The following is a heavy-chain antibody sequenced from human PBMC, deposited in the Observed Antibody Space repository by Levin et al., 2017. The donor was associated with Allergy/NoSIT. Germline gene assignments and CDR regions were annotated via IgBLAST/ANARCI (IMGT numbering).Heavy chain of an antibody. CDR2: IDWDDDK. J-gene: IGHJ4*02. V-gene: IGHV2-70*11. Sequence: SVSGPTLVKPTQTLTLTCTFSGFSLSTSAMCVSWIRQPPGKALEWLARIDWDDDKYYSTSLKTRLTISKDTFRNQVVLTMTNMDPVDTATYFCALMRVDKWSYDYWGQGTLVTVSS. CDR3: ALMRVDKWSYDY. D-gene: IGHD1-26*01. CDR1: GFSLSTSAMC.